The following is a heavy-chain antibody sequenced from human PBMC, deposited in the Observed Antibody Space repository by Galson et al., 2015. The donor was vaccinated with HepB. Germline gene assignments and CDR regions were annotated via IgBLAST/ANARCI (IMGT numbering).Heavy chain of an antibody. Sequence: SLRLSCAASGLSLSIYTMNWVRQAPGKGLEWIGFIGTTGVIYYADSVRGRFIISRDTAKSSVFLEMNSLRDEDTAVYYCAGDRGGWGFDYWGQGTLVTVSS. J-gene: IGHJ4*02. CDR1: GLSLSIYT. CDR2: IGTTGVI. CDR3: AGDRGGWGFDY. D-gene: IGHD4-23*01. V-gene: IGHV3-48*02.